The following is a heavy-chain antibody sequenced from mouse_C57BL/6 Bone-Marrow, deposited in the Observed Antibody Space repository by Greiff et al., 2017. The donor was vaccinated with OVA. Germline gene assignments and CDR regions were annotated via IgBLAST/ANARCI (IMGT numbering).Heavy chain of an antibody. J-gene: IGHJ1*03. D-gene: IGHD2-5*01. Sequence: VHVKQSGPELVKPGDSVKISCKASGYSFTGYFMNWVMQSHGKSLEWIGRINPYNGDTFYNQKFKGKATLTVDKSSSTAHMELRSLTSEDSAVYYCARDYSKDWYFDVWGTGTTVTVSS. V-gene: IGHV1-20*01. CDR2: INPYNGDT. CDR3: ARDYSKDWYFDV. CDR1: GYSFTGYF.